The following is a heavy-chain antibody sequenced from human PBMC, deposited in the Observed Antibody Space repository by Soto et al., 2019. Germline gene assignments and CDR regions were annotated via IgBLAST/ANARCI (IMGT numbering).Heavy chain of an antibody. CDR3: ARLIPYCSGGSCYSPWFDP. D-gene: IGHD2-15*01. CDR2: IYYSGST. J-gene: IGHJ5*02. V-gene: IGHV4-39*01. CDR1: GGSISSSSYY. Sequence: GTLSLTCTVSGGSISSSSYYGGWIREPPGKGLEWIGSIYYSGSTYYNPSLKSRVTISVDTSKNQFSLKLSSVTAADTAVYYCARLIPYCSGGSCYSPWFDPWGQGTLVTVSS.